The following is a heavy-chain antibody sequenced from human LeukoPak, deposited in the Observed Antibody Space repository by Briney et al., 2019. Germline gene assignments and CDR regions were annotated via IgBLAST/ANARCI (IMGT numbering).Heavy chain of an antibody. CDR1: GNTFSSYG. V-gene: IGHV3-23*01. D-gene: IGHD3-22*01. CDR3: AKDKEYYYDSPIDY. J-gene: IGHJ4*02. Sequence: GGSLRLSCAASGNTFSSYGMSWVRQAPGKGLEWVSAISGSGGSTYYADSVKGRFTISRDNSKNTLYLQMNSLRAEDTAVYYCAKDKEYYYDSPIDYWGQGTLVTVSS. CDR2: ISGSGGST.